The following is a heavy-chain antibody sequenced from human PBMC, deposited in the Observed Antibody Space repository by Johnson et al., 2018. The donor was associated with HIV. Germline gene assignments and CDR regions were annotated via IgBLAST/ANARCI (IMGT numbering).Heavy chain of an antibody. D-gene: IGHD6-13*01. CDR2: IKQDGSEK. V-gene: IGHV3-7*03. CDR3: AKDMRPIAALGEDAFDI. J-gene: IGHJ3*02. CDR1: GFTFSSYW. Sequence: VQLVESGGGLVQPGGSLRLSCAASGFTFSSYWMSWVRQAPGKGLEWVANIKQDGSEKYYVDSVKGRFTISRDNAKNSLYLQMNSLRAEDTALYYCAKDMRPIAALGEDAFDIWGQGTMVTVSS.